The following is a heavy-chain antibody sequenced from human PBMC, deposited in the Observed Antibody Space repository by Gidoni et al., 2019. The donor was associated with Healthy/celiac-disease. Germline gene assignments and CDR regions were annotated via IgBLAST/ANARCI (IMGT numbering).Heavy chain of an antibody. Sequence: EVQLVESVGGLVKPGGSLRLSCAASGFTFSSYSMNWVRQAPGQGLEWVSSISSSSSYIYYADSVKGRFTISRDNDKNLMYLQMNSLRAEDTAVYYCASLEGAAGTLYWGQGTLVTVSS. J-gene: IGHJ4*02. CDR1: GFTFSSYS. CDR3: ASLEGAAGTLY. CDR2: ISSSSSYI. V-gene: IGHV3-21*01. D-gene: IGHD6-13*01.